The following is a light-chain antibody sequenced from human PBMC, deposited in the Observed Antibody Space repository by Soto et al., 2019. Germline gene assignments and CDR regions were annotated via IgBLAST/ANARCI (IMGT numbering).Light chain of an antibody. V-gene: IGKV3-15*01. CDR2: GAS. Sequence: EIVMTQSPATLSVSPGERATLSCRASQSFSSNLAWYQQKPGQAPRLLIYGASTRATGIPARFSVSGSGTEFTLTISSLQSEDFAVYYCQQYNNWPPLTFGGGNKVEIK. CDR1: QSFSSN. J-gene: IGKJ4*01. CDR3: QQYNNWPPLT.